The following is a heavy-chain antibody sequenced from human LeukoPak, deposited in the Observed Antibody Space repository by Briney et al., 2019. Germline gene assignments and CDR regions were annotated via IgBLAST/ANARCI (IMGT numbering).Heavy chain of an antibody. Sequence: SETLSLTCTVSGGSISSYYWSWIRQPAGKGLEWIGRIYTSGSTNYNPSLKSRVTMSVDTSKNQFSLKLSSVTAAGTAVYYCARAGGNYYDSSGYVVWYFDYWGQGTLVTVSS. CDR2: IYTSGST. CDR3: ARAGGNYYDSSGYVVWYFDY. CDR1: GGSISSYY. V-gene: IGHV4-4*07. D-gene: IGHD3-22*01. J-gene: IGHJ4*02.